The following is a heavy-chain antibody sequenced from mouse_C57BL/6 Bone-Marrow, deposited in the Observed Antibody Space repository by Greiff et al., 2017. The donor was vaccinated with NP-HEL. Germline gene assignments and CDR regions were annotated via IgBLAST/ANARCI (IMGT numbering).Heavy chain of an antibody. CDR3: ARWPITTVVDWYFDV. CDR2: IDPNSGGT. D-gene: IGHD1-1*01. J-gene: IGHJ1*03. Sequence: VQLQQPGAELVKPGASVKLSCKASGYTFTSYWMHWVKQRPGRGLEWIGRIDPNSGGTKYNEKFKSKATLTVDKPSSTAYMQLSSLTSEDSAVYYCARWPITTVVDWYFDVWGTGTTVTVSS. V-gene: IGHV1-72*01. CDR1: GYTFTSYW.